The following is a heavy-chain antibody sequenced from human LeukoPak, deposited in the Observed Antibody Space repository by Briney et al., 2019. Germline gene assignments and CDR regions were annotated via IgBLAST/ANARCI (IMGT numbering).Heavy chain of an antibody. V-gene: IGHV4-34*01. D-gene: IGHD4-23*01. CDR1: GGSFSGYY. Sequence: SETLSLTCAVYGGSFSGYYWSWIRQPPGKGLEWIGEINHSGSTNYNPSLKSRVTISVDTSKNQFSLKLSSVTAADTAVYYCARASTDYGGINNWFDPWGQGTLVTVSS. CDR3: ARASTDYGGINNWFDP. CDR2: INHSGST. J-gene: IGHJ5*02.